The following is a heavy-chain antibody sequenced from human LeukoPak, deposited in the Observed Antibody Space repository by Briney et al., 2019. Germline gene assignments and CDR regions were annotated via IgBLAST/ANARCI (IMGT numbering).Heavy chain of an antibody. V-gene: IGHV4-39*01. CDR1: GGSISSRRYY. CDR2: IYYSGST. D-gene: IGHD2-2*01. J-gene: IGHJ4*02. CDR3: ARLFYCSSTSCPHYFDL. Sequence: SETLSLTCTVSGGSISSRRYYWVWIRQPPGKGLEWIGSIYYSGSTYYNPSLKSRVTISVDTSKNQFSLKLSSVTAADTAVYYSARLFYCSSTSCPHYFDLWGQGTLVTVSS.